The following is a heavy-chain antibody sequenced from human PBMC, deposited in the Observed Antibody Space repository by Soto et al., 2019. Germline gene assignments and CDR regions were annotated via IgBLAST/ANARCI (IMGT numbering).Heavy chain of an antibody. Sequence: QVQLVQSGAEVKKPGSSVKVSCKASGGTFSSYTISWVRQAPGQGLEWMGRIIPILGIANYAQKFQGRVTFTADKSTSTAYMELSSLRSEDTAVYYCALGEGSGSYNWFDPWGQGTLVTVSS. CDR3: ALGEGSGSYNWFDP. J-gene: IGHJ5*02. V-gene: IGHV1-69*02. CDR2: IIPILGIA. CDR1: GGTFSSYT. D-gene: IGHD3-10*01.